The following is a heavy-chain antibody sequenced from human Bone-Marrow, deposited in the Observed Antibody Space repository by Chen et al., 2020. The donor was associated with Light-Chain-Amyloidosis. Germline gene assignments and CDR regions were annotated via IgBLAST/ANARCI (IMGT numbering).Heavy chain of an antibody. D-gene: IGHD5-12*01. J-gene: IGHJ4*02. Sequence: EVQLEPSGPEVKPPGESLKISCKGSGYTFHNYWIGWVRQMPGKGLEWRGVIYPDDSDSRYIPSFEGQVTISADKSITTASLQWRSLKASDTAMYYCARRRDGYNFDYWGQGTLVTVSS. CDR3: ARRRDGYNFDY. V-gene: IGHV5-51*03. CDR1: GYTFHNYW. CDR2: IYPDDSDS.